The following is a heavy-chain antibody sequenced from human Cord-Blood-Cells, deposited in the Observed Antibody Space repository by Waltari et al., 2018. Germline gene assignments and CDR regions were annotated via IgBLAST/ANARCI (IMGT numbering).Heavy chain of an antibody. D-gene: IGHD6-19*01. Sequence: QVQLVESGGGVVQPRRSLRLSCAASGFTFSSYGMHWVRQAPGKGLEWVAVISYDGSNKYYADSVKGRFTISRDNSKNTLYLQMNSLRAEDTAVYYCAKDAEGSGWYEIDYWGQGTLVTVSS. CDR2: ISYDGSNK. J-gene: IGHJ4*02. CDR3: AKDAEGSGWYEIDY. V-gene: IGHV3-30*18. CDR1: GFTFSSYG.